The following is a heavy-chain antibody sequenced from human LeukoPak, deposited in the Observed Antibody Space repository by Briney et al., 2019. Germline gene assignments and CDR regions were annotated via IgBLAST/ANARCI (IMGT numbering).Heavy chain of an antibody. Sequence: GGSLRLSCAASGCTFSSYAMSWVRQAPGKGLEWVSAISGSGGSTYYADSVKGRFTISRDNSKNTLYLQMNSLRAEDTAVYYCAKDFYYGSGSYPLFHFDYWGQGTLVTVSS. CDR3: AKDFYYGSGSYPLFHFDY. V-gene: IGHV3-23*01. D-gene: IGHD3-10*01. CDR1: GCTFSSYA. CDR2: ISGSGGST. J-gene: IGHJ4*02.